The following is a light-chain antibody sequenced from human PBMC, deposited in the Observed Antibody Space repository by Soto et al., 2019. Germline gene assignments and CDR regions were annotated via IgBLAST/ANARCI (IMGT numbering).Light chain of an antibody. J-gene: IGLJ2*01. Sequence: QSVLTQPPSVSGAPGQRITISCTGSSSNIGAGYDVHWYQQLPGTVPKLLIYGNSDRPSGVPHRFSGSKSGTSASLAISGLQAEDEADYYCQSYDSSLSVVFGGGTKLTVL. V-gene: IGLV1-40*01. CDR2: GNS. CDR1: SSNIGAGYD. CDR3: QSYDSSLSVV.